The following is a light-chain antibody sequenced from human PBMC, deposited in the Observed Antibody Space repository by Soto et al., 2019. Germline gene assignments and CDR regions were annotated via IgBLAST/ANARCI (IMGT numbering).Light chain of an antibody. CDR3: YAYAGSNNLRV. Sequence: QSVLTQPPSASGSPGQSVTISCTGGRTDVGGHNYVSWYRQYPGEAPSLIIYEVYKRPLGVPDRFSGSKSGNTASLTVSGLQPEDEAYYYCYAYAGSNNLRVFGGGTKVTVL. J-gene: IGLJ3*02. CDR2: EVY. CDR1: RTDVGGHNY. V-gene: IGLV2-8*01.